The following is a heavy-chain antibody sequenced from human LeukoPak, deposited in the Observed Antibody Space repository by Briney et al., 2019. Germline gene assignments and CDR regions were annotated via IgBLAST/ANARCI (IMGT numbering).Heavy chain of an antibody. J-gene: IGHJ4*02. CDR3: ARLSGSYFGLDY. CDR1: GFTFSSYS. V-gene: IGHV3-21*01. Sequence: GGSLRLSCAASGFTFSSYSMNWVRQAPGKGLEWVSSISSGSSYIYYADSVKGRFTISRDNAKNSLYLQMNSLRAEDTAVYYCARLSGSYFGLDYWGQGTLVTVSS. D-gene: IGHD1-26*01. CDR2: ISSGSSYI.